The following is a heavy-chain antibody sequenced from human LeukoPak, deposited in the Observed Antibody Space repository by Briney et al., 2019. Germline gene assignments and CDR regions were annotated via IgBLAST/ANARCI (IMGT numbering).Heavy chain of an antibody. Sequence: ASVKVSCKASGGTFSSYAISWVRQAPGQGLEWMGGIIPIFGTANYAQKFQGRVTITADESTSTAYMELSSLRSEDTDVYYCARVGAGPIFGVVTKDNPFDYWGQGTLVTVSS. J-gene: IGHJ4*02. CDR2: IIPIFGTA. V-gene: IGHV1-69*13. CDR3: ARVGAGPIFGVVTKDNPFDY. CDR1: GGTFSSYA. D-gene: IGHD3-3*01.